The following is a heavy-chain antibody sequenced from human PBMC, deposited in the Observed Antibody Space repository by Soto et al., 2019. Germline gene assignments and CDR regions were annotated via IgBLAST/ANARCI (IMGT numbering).Heavy chain of an antibody. CDR3: ARDYCSGGSYPPYFDY. Sequence: GGSLRLSCAASGFTFSSYAMHWVRQAPGKGLEWVAVISYDGSNKYYADSVKGRFTISRDNSKNTLYLQMNSLRAEDTAVYYCARDYCSGGSYPPYFDYWGQGTLVTVSS. V-gene: IGHV3-30-3*01. CDR2: ISYDGSNK. D-gene: IGHD2-15*01. J-gene: IGHJ4*02. CDR1: GFTFSSYA.